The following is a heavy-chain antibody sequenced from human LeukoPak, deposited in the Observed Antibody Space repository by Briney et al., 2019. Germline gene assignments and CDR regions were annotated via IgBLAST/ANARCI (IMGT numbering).Heavy chain of an antibody. CDR3: ASGRPMVRGVIITPPPDY. D-gene: IGHD3-10*01. CDR2: INPNSGGT. CDR1: GYTFTGYY. Sequence: ASVKVSCKASGYTFTGYYMHWVRQAPGQGLEWMGWINPNSGGTNYAQKFQGRVTMTRDTSISTAYMELSRLRSDDTAVYYCASGRPMVRGVIITPPPDYWGQGTLVTVSS. J-gene: IGHJ4*02. V-gene: IGHV1-2*02.